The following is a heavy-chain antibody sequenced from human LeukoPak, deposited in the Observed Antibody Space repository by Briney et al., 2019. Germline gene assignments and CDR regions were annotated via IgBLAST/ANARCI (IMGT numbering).Heavy chain of an antibody. CDR1: GYTFTSYA. J-gene: IGHJ4*02. CDR3: ARAVSLVVVVAAPSDHFDY. Sequence: ASVKVSCKASGYTFTSYAMHWVRQAPGQRLEWMGWINAGNGNTKYSQKFQGRVTITRDTSASTAYMELSSLRSEDTAVYYCARAVSLVVVVAAPSDHFDYWGQGTLVTVSS. V-gene: IGHV1-3*01. CDR2: INAGNGNT. D-gene: IGHD2-15*01.